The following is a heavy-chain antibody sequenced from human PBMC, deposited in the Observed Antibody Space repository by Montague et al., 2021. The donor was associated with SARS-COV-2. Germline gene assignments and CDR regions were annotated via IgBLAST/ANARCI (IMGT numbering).Heavy chain of an antibody. Sequence: SLRLSCAASGFTVGDYAMSRFRQAPFKGLEWVSFIRSKSYGGTTXYAXSGKGRFTISRDDSKSIAYLQMNRLKTEDTAVYYCTRGLDYNLAFDYWGQGTLVTVSS. CDR3: TRGLDYNLAFDY. J-gene: IGHJ4*02. CDR2: IRSKSYGGTT. CDR1: GFTVGDYA. D-gene: IGHD5-12*01. V-gene: IGHV3-49*03.